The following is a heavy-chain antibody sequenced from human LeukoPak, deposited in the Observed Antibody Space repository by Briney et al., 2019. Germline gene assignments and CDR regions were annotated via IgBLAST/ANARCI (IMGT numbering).Heavy chain of an antibody. V-gene: IGHV3-53*01. D-gene: IGHD3-10*01. CDR1: GSTVSSNY. CDR2: LYSAGST. J-gene: IGHJ4*02. CDR3: ASGGLGARKYYSDPFHY. Sequence: GGSLRLSCSASGSTVSSNYMSWVRQAPGKGLEWVSILYSAGSTYYSDSVRGRFTISRDSSKNTVCLQMNSLRAEDTAVYYCASGGLGARKYYSDPFHYWGQGTLVTVPS.